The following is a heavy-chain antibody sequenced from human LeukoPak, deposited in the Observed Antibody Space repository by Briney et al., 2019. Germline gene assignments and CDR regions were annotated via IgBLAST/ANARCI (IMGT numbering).Heavy chain of an antibody. CDR3: ARAAGATRAFDI. CDR1: GYTFTSYY. Sequence: GASVKVSCKASGYTFTSYYMRWVRQAPGQGLEWMGIINPSGGSTSYAQKFQGRVTMTRDMSTSTVYMELSSLRSEDTAVYYCARAAGATRAFDIWGQGTMVTVSS. CDR2: INPSGGST. D-gene: IGHD2-15*01. V-gene: IGHV1-46*01. J-gene: IGHJ3*02.